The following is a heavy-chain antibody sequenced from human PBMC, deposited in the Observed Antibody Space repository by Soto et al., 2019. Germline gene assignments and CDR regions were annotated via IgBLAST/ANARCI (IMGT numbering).Heavy chain of an antibody. J-gene: IGHJ5*02. V-gene: IGHV2-26*04. CDR1: GFSLSNAGLG. Sequence: QVTVKESGPVLVKPTETLTLTCTVSGFSLSNAGLGVSWIRQPPGKALEWLAHIFSNDEKSYSTSLQSRLTISKDTSKSQVVLTMTTMDPVDTATYYCASTYSTSWYWFDPWGQGTLVTVSS. CDR3: ASTYSTSWYWFDP. D-gene: IGHD6-13*01. CDR2: IFSNDEK.